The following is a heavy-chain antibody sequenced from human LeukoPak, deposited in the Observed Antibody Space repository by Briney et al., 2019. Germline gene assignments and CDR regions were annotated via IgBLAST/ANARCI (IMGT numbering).Heavy chain of an antibody. CDR2: ISNSGSTI. Sequence: PGGSLRLSCAASGFTFSAYYMSWIRQAPGKGLEWLSYISNSGSTIYYADSVKDRFTISRDNAKNSLYLQMDSLRAEDTAVYYCGRLGTTSRYRQIDYWGQGTLVTVSS. CDR1: GFTFSAYY. CDR3: GRLGTTSRYRQIDY. D-gene: IGHD1-1*01. V-gene: IGHV3-11*04. J-gene: IGHJ4*02.